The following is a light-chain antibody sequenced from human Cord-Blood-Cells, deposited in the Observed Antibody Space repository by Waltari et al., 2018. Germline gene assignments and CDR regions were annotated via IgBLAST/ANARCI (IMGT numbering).Light chain of an antibody. CDR3: QQYYSTPFT. V-gene: IGKV4-1*01. Sequence: DIVMTQFPDSLAVSLGERATINCKPSQSVLYSCNNKNYLTWYQQKPGQPPKLLIDWASTRESGVPDRFSGSRSGTDFTLTISSLQAEDVAVYYCQQYYSTPFTFGPGTKVDIK. J-gene: IGKJ3*01. CDR2: WAS. CDR1: QSVLYSCNNKNY.